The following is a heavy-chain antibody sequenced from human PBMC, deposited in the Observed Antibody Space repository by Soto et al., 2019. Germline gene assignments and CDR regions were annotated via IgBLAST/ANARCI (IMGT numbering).Heavy chain of an antibody. CDR3: AREDVIVPYRMCV. V-gene: IGHV3-48*02. CDR2: ISGSGSTV. D-gene: IGHD3-16*02. CDR1: GFTFSSYN. J-gene: IGHJ6*02. Sequence: EVQLVESGGGLVQPGGSLRLSCAASGFTFSSYNMNWVRQAPGKGLEWVSYISGSGSTVYYADSVKGRLTISRDNAKNALYLQLNSLRDEDTPVYDCAREDVIVPYRMCVWGQGTTVTVSS.